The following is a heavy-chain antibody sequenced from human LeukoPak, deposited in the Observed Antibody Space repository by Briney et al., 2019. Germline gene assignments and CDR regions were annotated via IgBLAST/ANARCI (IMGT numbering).Heavy chain of an antibody. D-gene: IGHD5-12*01. CDR3: AREGRVSGYDFDY. Sequence: GGSLRLSCAASGFTFSSFWMHWVRQAPGKGLVWVSRINSDGSSTTYADSVEGRFTISRDNAKNTLYLQMNSLRAEDTAVYYCAREGRVSGYDFDYWGQGTLVTVSS. CDR1: GFTFSSFW. CDR2: INSDGSST. V-gene: IGHV3-74*01. J-gene: IGHJ4*02.